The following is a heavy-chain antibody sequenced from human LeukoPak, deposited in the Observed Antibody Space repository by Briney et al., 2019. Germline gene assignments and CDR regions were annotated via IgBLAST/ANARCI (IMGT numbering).Heavy chain of an antibody. D-gene: IGHD3-22*01. Sequence: SETLSLTCTVSGGSISSSSYYWGWIRQPPGKGLEWIGRIYIRGSTNYNPSLKSRVTMSVDTSKNQFSLRLNSVTAADTAVYYCAREGVYFGNSAYYFWGQGTLVTVSS. CDR3: AREGVYFGNSAYYF. J-gene: IGHJ4*02. CDR1: GGSISSSSYY. CDR2: IYIRGST. V-gene: IGHV4-39*07.